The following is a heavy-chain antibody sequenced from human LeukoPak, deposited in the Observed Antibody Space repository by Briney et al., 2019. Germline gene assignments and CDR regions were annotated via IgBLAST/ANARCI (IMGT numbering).Heavy chain of an antibody. CDR1: GGTFSSYA. J-gene: IGHJ4*02. CDR3: ATIYNYYDSSGYYYNPNIYFDH. D-gene: IGHD3-22*01. Sequence: SVKVSCKASGGTFSSYAISWVRQAPGQGLEWMGRIIPIFGTANYAQKFQGRVTITTDESTSTAYMELSSLRSEDTAVYYCATIYNYYDSSGYYYNPNIYFDHWGQGTLVTVSS. CDR2: IIPIFGTA. V-gene: IGHV1-69*05.